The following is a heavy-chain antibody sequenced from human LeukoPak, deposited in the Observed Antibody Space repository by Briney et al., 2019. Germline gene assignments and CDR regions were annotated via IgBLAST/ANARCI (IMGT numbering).Heavy chain of an antibody. V-gene: IGHV4-39*01. D-gene: IGHD3-10*01. Sequence: SETLSLTCAVSDDSIRSSAYYWGWIRQPPGKGLEWIGNIYYSGSTYYNPSLKSRLTISIDPFKNQFSLKLSSVTAGDTAVYYCASESYGSGSFLGAFEIWGQGTMVTVSS. J-gene: IGHJ3*02. CDR3: ASESYGSGSFLGAFEI. CDR1: DDSIRSSAYY. CDR2: IYYSGST.